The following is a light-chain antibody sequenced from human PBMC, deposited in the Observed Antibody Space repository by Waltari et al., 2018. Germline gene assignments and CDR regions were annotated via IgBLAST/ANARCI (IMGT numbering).Light chain of an antibody. J-gene: IGKJ1*01. Sequence: EIEMTQSPATLSVSPGERATLSCRASQSVGDKLAWYQQKPGQAPRLLIYTTSIRATGIPVRFSGSGSGTEFTLTISSLQSEDFAVYHCQQYNNWPQTFGQGTKVEIK. CDR3: QQYNNWPQT. V-gene: IGKV3-15*01. CDR1: QSVGDK. CDR2: TTS.